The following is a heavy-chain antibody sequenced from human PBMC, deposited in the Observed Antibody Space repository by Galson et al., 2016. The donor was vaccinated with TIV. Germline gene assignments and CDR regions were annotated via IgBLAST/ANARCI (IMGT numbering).Heavy chain of an antibody. CDR1: GDSVSGNTAA. CDR2: TYYTSKWNT. J-gene: IGHJ6*02. V-gene: IGHV6-1*01. D-gene: IGHD1-7*01. CDR3: SRGNWNYGMGGAMDV. Sequence: CAISGDSVSGNTAAWNWVRQSPSRGLEWLGRTYYTSKWNTDYAVCVKGRIIIRPDTSMNQVSLQLSSVIPDDTAVYYCSRGNWNYGMGGAMDVWGRGTTVTVSS.